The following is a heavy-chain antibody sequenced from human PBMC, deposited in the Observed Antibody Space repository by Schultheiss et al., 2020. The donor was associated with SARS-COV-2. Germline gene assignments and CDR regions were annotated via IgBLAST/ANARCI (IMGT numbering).Heavy chain of an antibody. Sequence: GGSLRLSCAASGFTFSSYWMSWVRQAPGKGLEWVGFIRSKAYGGTTEYAASVKGRFTISRDDSKSIAYLQMNSLKTEDTAVYYCTRDCTVVTPNFLPLYGMDVWGQGTTVTVSS. V-gene: IGHV3-49*04. CDR1: GFTFSSYW. CDR3: TRDCTVVTPNFLPLYGMDV. D-gene: IGHD4-23*01. CDR2: IRSKAYGGTT. J-gene: IGHJ6*02.